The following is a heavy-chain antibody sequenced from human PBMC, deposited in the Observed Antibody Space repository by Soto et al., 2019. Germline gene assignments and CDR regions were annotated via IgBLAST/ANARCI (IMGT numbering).Heavy chain of an antibody. CDR3: AKDRPRRYYYYGMDV. V-gene: IGHV3-23*01. CDR2: ISGSGGST. J-gene: IGHJ6*02. Sequence: LRLSCAASGFTFSSYAMSWVRQAPGKGLEWVSAISGSGGSTYYADSVKGRFTTSRDNSKNTLYLQMNSLRAEDTAVYYCAKDRPRRYYYYGMDVWGQGTTVTVSS. CDR1: GFTFSSYA.